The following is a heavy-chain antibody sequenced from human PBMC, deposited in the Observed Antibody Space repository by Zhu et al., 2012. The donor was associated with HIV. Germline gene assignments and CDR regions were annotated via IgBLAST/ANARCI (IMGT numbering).Heavy chain of an antibody. Sequence: QVQLQESGPGLVKPSETLSLTCTVSGGSISSSSYYWGWIRQPPGKGLEWIGSIYYSGSTYYNPSLKSRVTISVDTSKNQFSLKLSSVTAADTAVYYCARYYYDSSGYPSGSDYWGQGTLVTVSS. CDR3: ARYYYDSSGYPSGSDY. J-gene: IGHJ4*02. D-gene: IGHD3-22*01. CDR1: GGSISSSSYY. V-gene: IGHV4-39*01. CDR2: IYYSGST.